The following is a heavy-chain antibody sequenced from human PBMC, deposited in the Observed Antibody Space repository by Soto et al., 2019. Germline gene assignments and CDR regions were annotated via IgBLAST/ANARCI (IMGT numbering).Heavy chain of an antibody. V-gene: IGHV1-18*01. CDR3: ARAVLRVGELSLYGEDY. Sequence: QIQLVQSGAEVKKPGASVKVSCKASGYTFTRYGIDWVRQAPGQGPEWMGWISGYNGTTHYAQKLQGRVTMTTDTSTTTAYMELRSLRSDGTAVYFCARAVLRVGELSLYGEDYWGQGTLVTVSS. CDR1: GYTFTRYG. CDR2: ISGYNGTT. J-gene: IGHJ4*02. D-gene: IGHD3-16*02.